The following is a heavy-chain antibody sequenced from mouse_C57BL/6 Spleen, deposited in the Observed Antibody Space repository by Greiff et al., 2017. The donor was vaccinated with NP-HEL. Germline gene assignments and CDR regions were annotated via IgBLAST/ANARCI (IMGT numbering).Heavy chain of an antibody. CDR2: IWTGGGT. CDR3: ARNPLYDPGRDYYAMDY. V-gene: IGHV2-9-1*01. Sequence: VQGVESGPGLVAPSQSLSITCTVSGFSLTSYAISWVRQPPGKGLEWLGVIWTGGGTNYNSALKSRLSISKDNSKSQVFLKMNSLQTDDTARYYCARNPLYDPGRDYYAMDYWGQGTSVTVSS. J-gene: IGHJ4*01. D-gene: IGHD2-3*01. CDR1: GFSLTSYA.